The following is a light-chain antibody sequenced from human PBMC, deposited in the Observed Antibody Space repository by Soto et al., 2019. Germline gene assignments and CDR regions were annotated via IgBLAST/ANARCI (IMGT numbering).Light chain of an antibody. J-gene: IGKJ1*01. CDR3: EQYQTYPWT. Sequence: DVQMTQSPFTLSASVGDSVTLTCRASQAINIWLAWYQQKPGKAPKLLIYGASTLESGVPSRFSGSGSGTEFTLTIYSLQPDDFATYYCEQYQTYPWTFGQGTKVEIK. CDR2: GAS. V-gene: IGKV1-5*01. CDR1: QAINIW.